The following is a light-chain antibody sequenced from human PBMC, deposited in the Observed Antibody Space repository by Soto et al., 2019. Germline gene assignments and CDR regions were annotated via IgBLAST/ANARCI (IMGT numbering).Light chain of an antibody. Sequence: EIVLTQSPGTLSLSPGDRATLSCRASQSVRSNNLVWYQQKPGQAPRLLIYGASYMTAGIPDRFSGSGSGTDFTLTISRLEPEDFALYYCQQYGSSPWTVDQGTKVDIK. CDR1: QSVRSNN. V-gene: IGKV3-20*01. J-gene: IGKJ1*01. CDR3: QQYGSSPWT. CDR2: GAS.